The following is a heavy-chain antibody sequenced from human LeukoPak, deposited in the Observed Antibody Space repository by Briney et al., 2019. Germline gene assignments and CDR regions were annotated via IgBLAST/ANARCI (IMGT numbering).Heavy chain of an antibody. D-gene: IGHD3-10*01. Sequence: PSETLSLTCTVSGGSISSSSYYRGWIRQPPGKGLEWIGSIYYSGSTYYNPSLKSRVTISVDTSKNQFSLKLSSVTAADTAVYYCARVGAMVRGVIGYFDYWGQGTLVTVSS. V-gene: IGHV4-39*07. J-gene: IGHJ4*02. CDR2: IYYSGST. CDR1: GGSISSSSYY. CDR3: ARVGAMVRGVIGYFDY.